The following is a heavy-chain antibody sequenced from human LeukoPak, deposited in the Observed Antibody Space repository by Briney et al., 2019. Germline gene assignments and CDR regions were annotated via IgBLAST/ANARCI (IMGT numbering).Heavy chain of an antibody. D-gene: IGHD3-22*01. CDR1: GFTFRSYE. CDR3: ARANYYDISGYDY. Sequence: GGSLRLSCEASGFTFRSYEMNWVRQAPGQGLEWVSYITSSGNTVYYADSVKGRFTISRDNAKNSLYLQMNSLRAEDTAVYYCARANYYDISGYDYWGQGTLVTVSS. V-gene: IGHV3-48*03. J-gene: IGHJ4*02. CDR2: ITSSGNTV.